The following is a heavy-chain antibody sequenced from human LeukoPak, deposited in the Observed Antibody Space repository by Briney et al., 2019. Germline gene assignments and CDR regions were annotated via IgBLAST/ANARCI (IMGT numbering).Heavy chain of an antibody. J-gene: IGHJ4*02. CDR3: ARDGRYSGYDPPFDY. V-gene: IGHV1-18*01. D-gene: IGHD5-12*01. Sequence: ASVKVSCKASGYTFTSYGISWVRQAPGQGLEWMGWISAYNGNTNYAQKLQGRVTMTTDTSPSTAYMELRSLRSDDTAVYYCARDGRYSGYDPPFDYWGQGTLVTVSS. CDR2: ISAYNGNT. CDR1: GYTFTSYG.